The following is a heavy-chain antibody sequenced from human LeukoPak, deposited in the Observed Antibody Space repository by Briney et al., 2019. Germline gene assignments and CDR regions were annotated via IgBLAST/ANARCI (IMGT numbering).Heavy chain of an antibody. V-gene: IGHV4-59*01. J-gene: IGHJ5*02. D-gene: IGHD2-2*01. CDR3: AGRPVVPAASWFDP. CDR2: IYYSGST. Sequence: SETLSLTCTVPGGSISTYYWSWIRQPPGKGLEWIGYIYYSGSTNYNPSLKSRVTISVDTSKNQFSLKLSSVTAADTAVYYCAGRPVVPAASWFDPWGQGTLVTVSS. CDR1: GGSISTYY.